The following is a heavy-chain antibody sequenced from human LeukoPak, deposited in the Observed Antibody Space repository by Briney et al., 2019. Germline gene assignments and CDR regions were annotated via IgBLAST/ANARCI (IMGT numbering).Heavy chain of an antibody. V-gene: IGHV3-48*02. Sequence: GGSLRLSCAASGFTFSTYSMNWVRQAPGKGLEWVSYISSSSSTIYYADSVKGRFTISRDNAKNSLYLQMNSLTDEDTAVYYCARVGYPFEYWGQGTLVTVSS. CDR3: ARVGYPFEY. CDR1: GFTFSTYS. J-gene: IGHJ4*02. D-gene: IGHD5-12*01. CDR2: ISSSSSTI.